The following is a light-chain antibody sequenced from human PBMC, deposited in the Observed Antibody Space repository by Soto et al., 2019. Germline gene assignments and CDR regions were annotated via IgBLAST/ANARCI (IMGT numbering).Light chain of an antibody. V-gene: IGKV3-20*01. Sequence: EIVLTQSPGTLSLSPGERATLSCRASQSVDSNYLAWYRQKPGQAPRLLIYAASSRATGIPDRFRGSGSGTDFTLTISRLEPEDFAVYYCQQYGSSFITFGQGTRLEIK. CDR2: AAS. CDR3: QQYGSSFIT. J-gene: IGKJ5*01. CDR1: QSVDSNY.